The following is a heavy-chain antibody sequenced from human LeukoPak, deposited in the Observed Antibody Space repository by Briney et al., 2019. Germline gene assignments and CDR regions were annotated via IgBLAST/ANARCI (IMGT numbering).Heavy chain of an antibody. CDR1: GGSFSGYY. CDR3: ARARAARGWFDP. D-gene: IGHD6-6*01. CDR2: INHSGST. J-gene: IGHJ5*02. Sequence: PSETLSLTCAVYGGSFSGYYWSWIRQPPGKGLEWIGEINHSGSTNYNPSLKSRATISVDTSKNQFSLKLSSVTAADTAVYYCARARAARGWFDPWGQGTLVTVSS. V-gene: IGHV4-34*01.